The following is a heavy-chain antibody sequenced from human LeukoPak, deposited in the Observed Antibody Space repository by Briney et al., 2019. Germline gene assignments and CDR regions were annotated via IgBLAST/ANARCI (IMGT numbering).Heavy chain of an antibody. CDR1: GFTFSSYW. CDR3: ARDHAIFGVVIMGSYFDY. CDR2: IKQDGSEK. Sequence: PGGSLRLSCAASGFTFSSYWMSWVRQAPGKGLEWVANIKQDGSEKYYVDSVKGRFTISRDNAKNSLYLQMNSLRAEDTAVYYCARDHAIFGVVIMGSYFDYWGQGTLVTVSS. V-gene: IGHV3-7*01. D-gene: IGHD3-3*01. J-gene: IGHJ4*02.